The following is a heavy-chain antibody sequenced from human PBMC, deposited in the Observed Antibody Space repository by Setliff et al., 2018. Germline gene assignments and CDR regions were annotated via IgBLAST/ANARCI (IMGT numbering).Heavy chain of an antibody. V-gene: IGHV3-48*04. CDR3: ASAGHSGSWFPFDAFHI. CDR2: IGESGNNI. CDR1: GFTFRSYW. D-gene: IGHD6-13*01. J-gene: IGHJ3*02. Sequence: GSLRLSCAASGFTFRSYWMSWVRQAPGKGLEWVSYIGESGNNIHYADSVKGRFTISRDNAKNSLYLQMNSLRAEDTAVYYCASAGHSGSWFPFDAFHIWGQGTMVTVSS.